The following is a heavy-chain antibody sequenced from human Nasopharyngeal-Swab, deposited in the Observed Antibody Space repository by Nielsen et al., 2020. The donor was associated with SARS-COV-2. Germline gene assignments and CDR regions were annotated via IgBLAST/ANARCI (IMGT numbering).Heavy chain of an antibody. J-gene: IGHJ3*02. Sequence: GGSLRLSCEVSGFSVSYNYMSWVRQAPGKGLEWVAVIYSRGETHYTDSVKGRFTISRDSSKNTVYLQMDSLRAEDTAVYFCAKDGRIFMIMFGPHKRGVFEIWGQGTKVAVSS. V-gene: IGHV3-66*03. CDR1: GFSVSYNY. CDR3: AKDGRIFMIMFGPHKRGVFEI. CDR2: IYSRGET. D-gene: IGHD3-16*01.